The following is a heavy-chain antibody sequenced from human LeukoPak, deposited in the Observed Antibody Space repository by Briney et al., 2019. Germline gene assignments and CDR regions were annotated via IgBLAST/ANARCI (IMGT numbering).Heavy chain of an antibody. Sequence: GASVKVSCKASGYTFTSYDINWVRQATGQGPEWMGWMNPNSGNTGYAQKFQGRVTMTRNTSISTAYMELSSLRSEDTAVYYCARGDIVVVPAAIYFDYWGQGTLVTVSS. V-gene: IGHV1-8*01. CDR1: GYTFTSYD. CDR2: MNPNSGNT. D-gene: IGHD2-2*02. J-gene: IGHJ4*02. CDR3: ARGDIVVVPAAIYFDY.